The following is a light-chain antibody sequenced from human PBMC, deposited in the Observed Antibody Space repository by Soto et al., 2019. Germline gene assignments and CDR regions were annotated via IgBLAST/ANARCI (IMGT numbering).Light chain of an antibody. J-gene: IGLJ1*01. CDR3: SSYTTNTGLEYV. V-gene: IGLV2-14*01. CDR1: SSDVGGYNS. CDR2: EVS. Sequence: QSVLTQPASVSGSPGQSITISCTGTSSDVGGYNSVSWYQHHPGKAPKLMIYEVSNRPSGVSDRFSGSKSGNTASLTISGLQAEDEADYYCSSYTTNTGLEYVFGTGTKRTVL.